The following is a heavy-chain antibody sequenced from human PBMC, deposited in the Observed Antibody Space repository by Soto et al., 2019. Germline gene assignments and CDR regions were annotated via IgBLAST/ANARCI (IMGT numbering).Heavy chain of an antibody. CDR3: AASRAYASSDSSGFHYGMDV. CDR2: LSWNGVTI. J-gene: IGHJ6*02. CDR1: GFTFDDYA. D-gene: IGHD3-22*01. Sequence: EVQLVESGGDLVQPGRSLRLSCAASGFTFDDYAMHWVRQVPGKGLQWVSGLSWNGVTIGYAASVKGRFTISRDNAKKSLYLQMNGLRPDDTALYYCAASRAYASSDSSGFHYGMDVWGLGTTVAVSS. V-gene: IGHV3-9*01.